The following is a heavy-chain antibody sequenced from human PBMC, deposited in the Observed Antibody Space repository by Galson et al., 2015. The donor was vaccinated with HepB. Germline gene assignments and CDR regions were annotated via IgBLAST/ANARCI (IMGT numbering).Heavy chain of an antibody. CDR2: IIPVFGKP. D-gene: IGHD2-21*02. CDR3: AAAYCSGDCYSPPPKWFDP. J-gene: IGHJ5*02. CDR1: GGVFNYYF. V-gene: IGHV1-69*13. Sequence: SVKVSCKASGGVFNYYFMNWLRQAPGQGLEWMGGIIPVFGKPTYAQKFQGRVIITADVSTTTVYMEMTSLNNEDTAIYYCAAAYCSGDCYSPPPKWFDPWGHGSLVTVSS.